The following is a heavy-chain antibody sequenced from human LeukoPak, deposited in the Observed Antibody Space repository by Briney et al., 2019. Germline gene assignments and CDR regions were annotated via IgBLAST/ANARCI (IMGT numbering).Heavy chain of an antibody. Sequence: ASVKVSCKASGYTFTSYYMHWVRQAPGQGLEWMGWINPNSGGTNYAQKFQGRVTMTRDTSISTAYMELSRPRSDDTAVYYCARIAVAGTRKYYFDYWGQGTLVTVSS. J-gene: IGHJ4*02. V-gene: IGHV1-2*02. CDR2: INPNSGGT. CDR1: GYTFTSYY. D-gene: IGHD6-19*01. CDR3: ARIAVAGTRKYYFDY.